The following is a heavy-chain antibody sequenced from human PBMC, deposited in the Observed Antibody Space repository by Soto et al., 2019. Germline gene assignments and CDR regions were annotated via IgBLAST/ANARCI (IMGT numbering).Heavy chain of an antibody. D-gene: IGHD6-19*01. CDR3: ARDVAVAGRGFDY. Sequence: QVQLVQSGAEVKKPGASVKVSCKASGYTFTSYYMHWVRQAPGQGLEWMGIINPSGGSTSYAQKLKGRVIITRYTITSIVYKEQRSLRSEDTAGYYCARDVAVAGRGFDYWGQGTLVTVA. V-gene: IGHV1-46*01. CDR1: GYTFTSYY. CDR2: INPSGGST. J-gene: IGHJ4*02.